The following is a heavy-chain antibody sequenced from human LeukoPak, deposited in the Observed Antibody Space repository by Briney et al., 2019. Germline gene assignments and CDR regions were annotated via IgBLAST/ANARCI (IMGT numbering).Heavy chain of an antibody. V-gene: IGHV4-59*01. CDR3: ARDFEGYSSGWHWNWSDP. CDR2: IYYSGST. J-gene: IGHJ5*02. Sequence: SETLSLTCTVSGGSISSYYWSWIRQPPGKGLEWIGYIYYSGSTNYNPSLKSRVTISVDTSKNQSSLKLSSVTAADTAVYYCARDFEGYSSGWHWNWSDPWGQGTLVTVSS. D-gene: IGHD6-19*01. CDR1: GGSISSYY.